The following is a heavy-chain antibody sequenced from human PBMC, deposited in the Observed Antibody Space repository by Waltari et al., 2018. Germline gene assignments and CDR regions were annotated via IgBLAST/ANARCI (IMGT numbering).Heavy chain of an antibody. CDR2: IKQDGSEK. Sequence: EVQLVESGGGLVQPGGSLRLSCAASGFTFSSYWMSWFRQAPGKGLEWVANIKQDGSEKYYVDSVKGRFTISRDNAKNSLYLQMNSLRAEDTAVYYCARDDYGTKGDAFDIWGQGTMVTVSS. CDR3: ARDDYGTKGDAFDI. V-gene: IGHV3-7*01. CDR1: GFTFSSYW. J-gene: IGHJ3*02. D-gene: IGHD3-10*01.